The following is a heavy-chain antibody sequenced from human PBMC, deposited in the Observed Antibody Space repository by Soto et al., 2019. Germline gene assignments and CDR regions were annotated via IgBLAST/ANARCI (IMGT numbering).Heavy chain of an antibody. CDR2: IIPLFGTA. J-gene: IGHJ6*02. Sequence: SGKFSCKASGITFSNYAISWVRQSPGQELEWMVGIIPLFGTANYARKVQGRLTITADESTGTAYMELSSLRSEDTAFYFCARGTRDCSVTSCYTPQGYYRYDMDVWGPGTTVTVSS. CDR1: GITFSNYA. D-gene: IGHD2-2*02. V-gene: IGHV1-69*13. CDR3: ARGTRDCSVTSCYTPQGYYRYDMDV.